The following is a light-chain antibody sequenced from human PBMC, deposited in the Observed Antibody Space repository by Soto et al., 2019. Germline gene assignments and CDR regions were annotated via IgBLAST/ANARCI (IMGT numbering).Light chain of an antibody. CDR2: GAS. CDR3: QQYNNWPWT. V-gene: IGKV3-15*01. J-gene: IGKJ1*01. Sequence: EIVMTQSPATVSVSPGGRATLXXRASQSISHTLAWYQQKPGQAPRLXIHGASTRATGFPARFSGSGAGTDFTLTISSLQSEDFAVYYCQQYNNWPWTFGQGTKVDI. CDR1: QSISHT.